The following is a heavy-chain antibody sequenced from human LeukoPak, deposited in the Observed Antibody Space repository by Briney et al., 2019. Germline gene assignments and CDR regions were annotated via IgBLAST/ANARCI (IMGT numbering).Heavy chain of an antibody. CDR1: GFTFSDYY. J-gene: IGHJ4*02. CDR3: ASDMSSGWYYDY. Sequence: GGTLRLSCAASGFTFSDYYMSWIRQAPGKGLEWVSYISSSGSTIYYADSVKGRFTISRDNAKNSLCLQMNSLRAEDTAVYYCASDMSSGWYYDYCGQGTLVTVSS. D-gene: IGHD6-19*01. CDR2: ISSSGSTI. V-gene: IGHV3-11*04.